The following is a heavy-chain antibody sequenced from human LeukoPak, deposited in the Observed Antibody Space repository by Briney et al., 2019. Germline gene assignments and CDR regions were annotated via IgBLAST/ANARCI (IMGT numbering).Heavy chain of an antibody. Sequence: GESLKISCKGSGYTFTVYYIHWVRQAPGQGLEWMGWINPNSGGTNYAQNFQGRVTMTRDTSIGTAYMELSRLRVDDTAVYYCAKGGSAWDNPFDYWGQGTLVTVSS. CDR2: INPNSGGT. D-gene: IGHD6-19*01. V-gene: IGHV1-2*02. CDR1: GYTFTVYY. J-gene: IGHJ4*02. CDR3: AKGGSAWDNPFDY.